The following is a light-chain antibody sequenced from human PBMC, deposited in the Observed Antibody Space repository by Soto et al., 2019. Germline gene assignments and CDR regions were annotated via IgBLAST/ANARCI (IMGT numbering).Light chain of an antibody. J-gene: IGKJ4*01. CDR2: AAS. CDR3: QQRSDWLLT. V-gene: IGKV1-9*01. Sequence: DIQLTQSPSSLSASVGDRVTITCRASQGISSYLAWYQQKPGKAPKLLIYAASTLQSGVPSRFSGSGSGTDFTLTISSLEPEDFAVYYCQQRSDWLLTFGGGTMVDIK. CDR1: QGISSY.